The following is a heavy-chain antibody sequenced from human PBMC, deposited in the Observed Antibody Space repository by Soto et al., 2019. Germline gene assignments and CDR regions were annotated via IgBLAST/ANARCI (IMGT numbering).Heavy chain of an antibody. CDR1: GFTFSSYA. J-gene: IGHJ4*02. V-gene: IGHV3-23*01. D-gene: IGHD3-16*01. CDR3: VLLRIRRGGRYFEF. Sequence: PGGSLRLSCAASGFTFSSYAMSWVRQAPGKGLEWVSGISGSGGSTYYADSVKGRFTISRDNSKNTLYLQMNSLRAEDTALYYFVLLRIRRGGRYFEFWGQGTLVTVSS. CDR2: ISGSGGST.